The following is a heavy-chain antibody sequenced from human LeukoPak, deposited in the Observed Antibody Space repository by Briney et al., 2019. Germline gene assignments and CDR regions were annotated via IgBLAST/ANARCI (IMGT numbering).Heavy chain of an antibody. J-gene: IGHJ3*02. D-gene: IGHD6-13*01. CDR1: GFSFDDYG. CDR3: ARNSSSWYPVSGSDGYDI. V-gene: IGHV3-20*04. CDR2: INWNGGST. Sequence: GGSLRLSCAASGFSFDDYGMSWVRQAPGKGLEWVSGINWNGGSTGYADSVKGRFTISRDNAKNSLYLQMNSLRAEDTALYYCARNSSSWYPVSGSDGYDIWGQGTMVTVSS.